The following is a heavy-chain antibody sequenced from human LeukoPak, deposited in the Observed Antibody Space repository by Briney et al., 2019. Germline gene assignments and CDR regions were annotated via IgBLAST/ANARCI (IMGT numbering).Heavy chain of an antibody. Sequence: SETLSLTCTVSGGSITTYYWNWIRQTAGRGLELVGRIYASGGANYNPSLRDRLTMSIDTSKNQFSLKLTSVTAADTAVYYCARGAVGATPHAAFDIWGQGTMVTVS. D-gene: IGHD1-26*01. J-gene: IGHJ3*02. CDR2: IYASGGA. CDR1: GGSITTYY. CDR3: ARGAVGATPHAAFDI. V-gene: IGHV4-4*07.